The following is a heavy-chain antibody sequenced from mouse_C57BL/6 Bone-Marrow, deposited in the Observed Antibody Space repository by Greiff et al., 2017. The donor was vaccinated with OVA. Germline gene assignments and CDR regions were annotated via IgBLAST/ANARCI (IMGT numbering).Heavy chain of an antibody. CDR2: FYPGSGSI. V-gene: IGHV1-62-2*01. CDR1: GYTFTEYT. J-gene: IGHJ2*01. D-gene: IGHD1-1*01. Sequence: VQLQQSGAELVKPGASVKLSCKASGYTFTEYTIHWVKQRSGQGLEWIGWFYPGSGSIKYNEKFKDKATLTADKSSSTVYMELSRLTSEDSAVYFCARHEDTPYEGVYYFDYWGKGTTLTVSS. CDR3: ARHEDTPYEGVYYFDY.